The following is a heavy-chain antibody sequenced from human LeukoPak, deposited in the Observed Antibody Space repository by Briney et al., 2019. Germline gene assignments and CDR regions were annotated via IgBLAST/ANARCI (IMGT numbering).Heavy chain of an antibody. CDR2: ISGSGGST. CDR1: GFIFSSYA. J-gene: IGHJ4*02. D-gene: IGHD5-12*01. V-gene: IGHV3-23*01. Sequence: PGGSLRLSCAASGFIFSSYAMSWVRQAPGKGLEWVSVISGSGGSTYYADSVKGRFTISRDNSKNTLYLQMNSLRVEDTAVYYCAKTRGGVVATTSDYWGQGTLVTVSS. CDR3: AKTRGGVVATTSDY.